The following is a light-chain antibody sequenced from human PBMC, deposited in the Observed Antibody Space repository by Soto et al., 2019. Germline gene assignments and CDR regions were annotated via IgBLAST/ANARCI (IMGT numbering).Light chain of an antibody. CDR3: QQSYSSPLT. J-gene: IGKJ4*01. Sequence: DIQMTQSPSSLSASVGDRVTIFSRESQNISSSLNWYQQTPGNAPNLLIYAASSLQSGVPSRFSGSRSGTDFTLTISSLQPVDFATYYCQQSYSSPLTFGGGTKVDIK. CDR2: AAS. CDR1: QNISSS. V-gene: IGKV1-39*01.